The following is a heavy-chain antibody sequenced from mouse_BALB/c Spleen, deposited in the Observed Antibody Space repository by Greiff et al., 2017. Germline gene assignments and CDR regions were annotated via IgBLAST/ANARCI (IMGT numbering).Heavy chain of an antibody. Sequence: VHVKQSGPELVKPGASVKMSCKASGYTFTSYVMHWVKQKPGQGLEWIGYINPYNDGTKYNEKFKGKATLTSDKSSSTAYMELSSLTSEDSAVYYCARSLLRLQGYFDVWGAGTTVTVSS. CDR2: INPYNDGT. V-gene: IGHV1-14*01. CDR3: ARSLLRLQGYFDV. J-gene: IGHJ1*01. D-gene: IGHD1-2*01. CDR1: GYTFTSYV.